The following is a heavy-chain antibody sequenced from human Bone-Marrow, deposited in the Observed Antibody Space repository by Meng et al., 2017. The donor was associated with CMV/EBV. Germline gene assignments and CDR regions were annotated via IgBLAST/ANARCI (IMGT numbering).Heavy chain of an antibody. CDR3: ARVYCTNGVCYTGHDY. CDR1: GYTFTNYG. V-gene: IGHV1-18*01. CDR2: ISAYNGNT. Sequence: ASVKVSCKASGYTFTNYGISWVRQAPGQGLEWMGWISAYNGNTNYAQKLQGRVTMTTDTSTSTAYMELRSLRSDDTAVYYCARVYCTNGVCYTGHDYWGQGTLVTVSS. J-gene: IGHJ4*02. D-gene: IGHD2-8*01.